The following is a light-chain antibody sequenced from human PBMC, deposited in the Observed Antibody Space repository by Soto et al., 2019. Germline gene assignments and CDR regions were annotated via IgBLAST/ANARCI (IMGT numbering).Light chain of an antibody. Sequence: VMTQSPGTLSVSPGERATLSCRASQSVDTNLAWYQQKPGQAPRLLISGASTRATGVSARFSGSGSGTEFTLTISSLQSEDFAVYYCQQYQYWPPRTFGQWTKVEIK. J-gene: IGKJ1*01. CDR1: QSVDTN. V-gene: IGKV3-15*01. CDR2: GAS. CDR3: QQYQYWPPRT.